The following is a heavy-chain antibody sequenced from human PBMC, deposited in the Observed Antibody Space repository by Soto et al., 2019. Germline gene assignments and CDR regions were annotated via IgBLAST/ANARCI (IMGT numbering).Heavy chain of an antibody. Sequence: QVQLVQSGAAVKKPGASVKVSCKASGYTFTSYGISWVRQAPGQGLEWMGWISAYNGNTNYAQKLQGRVTMTTDTSTSTAYMELRSLRSDDTAVYYCARDLLLKGIVVVVAATFDYWGQGTLVTVSS. CDR2: ISAYNGNT. CDR3: ARDLLLKGIVVVVAATFDY. V-gene: IGHV1-18*01. D-gene: IGHD2-15*01. CDR1: GYTFTSYG. J-gene: IGHJ4*02.